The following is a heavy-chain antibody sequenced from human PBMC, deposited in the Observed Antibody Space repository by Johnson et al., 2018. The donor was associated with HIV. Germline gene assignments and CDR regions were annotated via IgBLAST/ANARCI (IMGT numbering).Heavy chain of an antibody. CDR2: ISYDGSNE. Sequence: QMQLVESGGGVIRPGGSLRLSCEASGFTFTNYWIYWVRQAPGKGLEWVAVISYDGSNEYYTDSVKGRFTISRDNSKNTLYVQMNSLRAEDTAVYYCARGIQPDAFDIWGQGTMVTVSS. CDR1: GFTFTNYW. CDR3: ARGIQPDAFDI. J-gene: IGHJ3*02. V-gene: IGHV3-30*14. D-gene: IGHD2-2*01.